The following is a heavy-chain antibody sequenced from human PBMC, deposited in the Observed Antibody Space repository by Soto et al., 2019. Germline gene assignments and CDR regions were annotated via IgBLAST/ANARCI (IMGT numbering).Heavy chain of an antibody. CDR3: AKSGYCSGGNCYWYFEL. CDR1: GFTFSSYG. V-gene: IGHV3-30*18. D-gene: IGHD2-15*01. CDR2: ISYDGSHK. J-gene: IGHJ2*01. Sequence: QVQLVESGGGVVQPGRSLRLSCAASGFTFSSYGMHWVRQAPGKGLEWVAVISYDGSHKYYADSVKGRFTISRDNSKNTLFLQMNRLRTEDTAVYYCAKSGYCSGGNCYWYFELWGRGTLVTVSS.